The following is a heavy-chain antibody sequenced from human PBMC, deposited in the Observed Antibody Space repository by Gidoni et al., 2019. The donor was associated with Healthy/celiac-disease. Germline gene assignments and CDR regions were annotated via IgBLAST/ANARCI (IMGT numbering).Heavy chain of an antibody. CDR1: GCIFSSYS. Sequence: EVQLVESGGGLVKPGGSLRLSCAASGCIFSSYSMNWVRQAPGKGLEWVSSISSSSSYIYYADSVKGRFTISRDNAKNSLYLQMNSLRAEDTAVYYCARGEADYDYIWGLVGWGQGTLVTVSS. D-gene: IGHD3-16*01. J-gene: IGHJ4*02. CDR3: ARGEADYDYIWGLVG. V-gene: IGHV3-21*01. CDR2: ISSSSSYI.